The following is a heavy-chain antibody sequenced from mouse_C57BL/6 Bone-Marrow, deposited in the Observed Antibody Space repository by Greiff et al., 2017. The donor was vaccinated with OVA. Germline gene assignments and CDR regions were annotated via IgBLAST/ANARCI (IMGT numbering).Heavy chain of an antibody. J-gene: IGHJ3*01. D-gene: IGHD2-5*01. CDR1: GYTFTSYW. Sequence: QVQLQQPGAELVKPGASVKLSCKASGYTFTSYWMHWVKQRPGQGIEWIGMIHPNSGSTNYNEKFKSKATLTVDKSSSTAYMQLSSLTSEDSAVYYCARCPSYYSNSWFAYWGQGTLVTVSA. V-gene: IGHV1-64*01. CDR3: ARCPSYYSNSWFAY. CDR2: IHPNSGST.